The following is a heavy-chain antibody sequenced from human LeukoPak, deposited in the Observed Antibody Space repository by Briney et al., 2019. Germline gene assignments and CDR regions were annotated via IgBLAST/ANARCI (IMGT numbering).Heavy chain of an antibody. CDR2: IKSKTDGGTT. CDR3: TTVDYGDYPAVYYYYGMDV. Sequence: GGSLRLSCAASGFSFSKAWMSWVRQAPGKRLEWVGRIKSKTDGGTTDYAAPVKGRFTISRDDSKNTLYLQMNSLKTEDTAVYYCTTVDYGDYPAVYYYYGMDVWGQGTTVTVSS. J-gene: IGHJ6*02. D-gene: IGHD4-17*01. V-gene: IGHV3-15*01. CDR1: GFSFSKAW.